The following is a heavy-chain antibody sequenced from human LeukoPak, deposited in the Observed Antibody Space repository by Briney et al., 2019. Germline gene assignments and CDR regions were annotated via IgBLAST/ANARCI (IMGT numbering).Heavy chain of an antibody. Sequence: GGSLRLSCAASGFTVSRNYMSWVRQAPGKGLEWVSVIYSGGSTYYADSVKGRFTISRDNSKNTLYLQMNSLRAEDTAVYYCAREEIAAAYAFDIWGQGTMVTVSS. D-gene: IGHD6-13*01. CDR1: GFTVSRNY. V-gene: IGHV3-53*05. CDR2: IYSGGST. J-gene: IGHJ3*02. CDR3: AREEIAAAYAFDI.